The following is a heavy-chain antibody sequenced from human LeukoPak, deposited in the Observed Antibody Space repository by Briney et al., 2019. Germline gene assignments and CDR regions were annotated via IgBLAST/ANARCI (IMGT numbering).Heavy chain of an antibody. CDR2: MNPNSGNT. D-gene: IGHD6-13*01. Sequence: VASVKVSCKASGYTFTSYDIHWVRQATGQGLEWMGWMNPNSGNTGYAQKFQGRVTMTRNTSISTAYMELSSLRSEDTAVYYCARGPSSSWRLYYYYGMDVWGQGTTVTVSS. CDR3: ARGPSSSWRLYYYYGMDV. V-gene: IGHV1-8*01. CDR1: GYTFTSYD. J-gene: IGHJ6*02.